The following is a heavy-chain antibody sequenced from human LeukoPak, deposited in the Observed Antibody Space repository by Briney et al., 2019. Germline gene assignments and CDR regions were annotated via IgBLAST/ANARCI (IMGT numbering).Heavy chain of an antibody. CDR3: ARGNFYSGSGSSPLGY. V-gene: IGHV3-74*01. J-gene: IGHJ4*02. CDR1: GFTFNSYW. Sequence: GGSLRLSCAASGFTFNSYWMHWVRQVPGKGLVWVSRINSDGSRTNYVDSAKGRFTISRDNAKNTLFLLMNSLRAEDSAVYYCARGNFYSGSGSSPLGYWGQGTLVTVSS. D-gene: IGHD3-10*01. CDR2: INSDGSRT.